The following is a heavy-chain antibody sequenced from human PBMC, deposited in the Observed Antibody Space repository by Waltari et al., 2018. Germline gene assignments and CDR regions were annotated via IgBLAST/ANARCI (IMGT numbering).Heavy chain of an antibody. Sequence: QVQLQESGPGLVKPSETLSLTCTVSGYSISSGYYWGWIRQPPGKGLEWIGSIYHSGSTYYNPSLKSRVTISVDTSKNQFSLKLSSVTAADTAVYYCAREEIVATNCWGQGTLVTVSS. J-gene: IGHJ4*02. D-gene: IGHD5-12*01. CDR3: AREEIVATNC. V-gene: IGHV4-38-2*02. CDR1: GYSISSGYY. CDR2: IYHSGST.